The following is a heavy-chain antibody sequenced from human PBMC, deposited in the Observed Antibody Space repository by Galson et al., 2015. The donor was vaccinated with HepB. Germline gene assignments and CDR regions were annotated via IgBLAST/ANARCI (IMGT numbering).Heavy chain of an antibody. CDR2: ISSSGSTI. J-gene: IGHJ3*02. D-gene: IGHD4-17*01. CDR1: GFTFSDYY. V-gene: IGHV3-11*01. CDR3: ARERGEYGDYVDILLDHVFDI. Sequence: SLRLSCAASGFTFSDYYMSWIRQAPGKGLEWVSYISSSGSTIYYADSVKGRFTISRDNAKNSLYLQMNSLRAEDTAVYYCARERGEYGDYVDILLDHVFDIWGQGTMVTVSS.